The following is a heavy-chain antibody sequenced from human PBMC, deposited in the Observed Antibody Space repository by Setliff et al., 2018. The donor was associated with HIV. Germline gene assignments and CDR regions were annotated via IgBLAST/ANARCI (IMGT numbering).Heavy chain of an antibody. CDR3: ARAYYDHLWASYRFDY. CDR1: GGSISSYY. Sequence: KTSETLSLTCTVSGGSISSYYWSWIRQPPGKGLEWIGYIYYSGSTNYNPSLKSRVTISVDTSKNQFSLRLTSMTAADTAVYYCARAYYDHLWASYRFDYWGQGTLVTAPQ. D-gene: IGHD3-16*02. V-gene: IGHV4-59*01. CDR2: IYYSGST. J-gene: IGHJ4*02.